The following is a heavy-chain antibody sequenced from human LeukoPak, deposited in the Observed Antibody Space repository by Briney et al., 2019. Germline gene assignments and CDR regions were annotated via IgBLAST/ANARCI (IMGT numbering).Heavy chain of an antibody. Sequence: SETLSLTCAVYGGSFSGYYWSWIRQPPGKGLEWIGYIYYSGSTYYNPSLKSRVTISVDTSKNQFSLKLSSVTAADTAVYYCARVYGVYNYFDYWGQGTLVTVSS. J-gene: IGHJ4*02. D-gene: IGHD4-17*01. V-gene: IGHV4-30-4*01. CDR3: ARVYGVYNYFDY. CDR1: GGSFSGYY. CDR2: IYYSGST.